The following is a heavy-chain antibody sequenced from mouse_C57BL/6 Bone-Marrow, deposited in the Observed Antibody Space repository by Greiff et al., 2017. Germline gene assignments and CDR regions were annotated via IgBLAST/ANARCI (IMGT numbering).Heavy chain of an antibody. Sequence: QVQLQQSGAELARPGASVKLSCKASCYTFTSYGISWVKQRTGQGLEWIGEIYPRSGNTYYNEKFKGKATLTADKSSSTAYMELRSLTSEDSAVYFCARSGGLPYAMDYWGQGTSVTVSS. D-gene: IGHD2-2*01. CDR3: ARSGGLPYAMDY. V-gene: IGHV1-81*01. CDR1: CYTFTSYG. CDR2: IYPRSGNT. J-gene: IGHJ4*01.